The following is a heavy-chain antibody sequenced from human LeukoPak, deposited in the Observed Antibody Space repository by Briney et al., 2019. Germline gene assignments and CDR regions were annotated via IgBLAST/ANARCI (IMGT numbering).Heavy chain of an antibody. V-gene: IGHV3-7*01. CDR3: VRGGFFRYSGTSGDY. J-gene: IGHJ4*02. CDR1: GFLFSNYW. CDR2: IRQDGGET. D-gene: IGHD1-26*01. Sequence: PGGSLRLSCAASGFLFSNYWMQWVRQAPGKGLEWVANIRQDGGETYYVDSVKGRFTISRDNAQNSLYLQMTSLRVEDMAIYYCVRGGFFRYSGTSGDYWGQGTLVTVSS.